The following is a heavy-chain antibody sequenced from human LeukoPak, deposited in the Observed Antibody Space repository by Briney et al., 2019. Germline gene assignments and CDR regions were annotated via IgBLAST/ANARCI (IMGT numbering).Heavy chain of an antibody. CDR2: MNPNSGNT. D-gene: IGHD3-3*01. Sequence: ASVKVSCKASGYTFTSYYMHWVRQATGQGLEWMGWMNPNSGNTGYAQKFQGRVTMTRNTSISTAYMELSSLRSEDTAVYYCARAGHWSGYYTDYYYYGMDVWGQGTTVTVSS. CDR3: ARAGHWSGYYTDYYYYGMDV. CDR1: GYTFTSYY. J-gene: IGHJ6*02. V-gene: IGHV1-8*02.